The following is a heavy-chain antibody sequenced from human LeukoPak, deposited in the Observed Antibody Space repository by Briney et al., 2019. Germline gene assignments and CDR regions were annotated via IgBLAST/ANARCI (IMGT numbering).Heavy chain of an antibody. D-gene: IGHD2-2*02. CDR3: AKVPYCSSTSCYTPFDY. CDR1: GFTFSSYG. V-gene: IGHV3-30*02. Sequence: PGGSLRLSCAASGFTFSSYGMHWVRQAPGKGLEWVAFIRYDGSNKHYADSVKGRFTISRDNSKNTLYLQMNSLRAEDTAVYYCAKVPYCSSTSCYTPFDYWGQGTLVTVSS. J-gene: IGHJ4*02. CDR2: IRYDGSNK.